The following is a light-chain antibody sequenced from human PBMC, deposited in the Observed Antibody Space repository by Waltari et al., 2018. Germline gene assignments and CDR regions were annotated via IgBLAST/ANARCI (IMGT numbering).Light chain of an antibody. Sequence: YQQHPGKATKLMIYDVSKRPSGVSNRFSVSKSGNTASLTISGLQAEDEADYYCSSYTSSSTWVFGGGTKLTVL. CDR2: DVS. J-gene: IGLJ3*02. CDR3: SSYTSSSTWV. V-gene: IGLV2-14*04.